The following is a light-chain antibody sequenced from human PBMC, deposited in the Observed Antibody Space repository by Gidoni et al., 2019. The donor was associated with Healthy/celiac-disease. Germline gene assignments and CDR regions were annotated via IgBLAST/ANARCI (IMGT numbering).Light chain of an antibody. J-gene: IGKJ3*01. V-gene: IGKV3-11*01. Sequence: EIVLTQSPATLSLSPGERATLSCRASQSVSSYLAWYHQKPGQAPRLLISDASNRATGIPARFSGSGSGTDFTLTISSLEPEDFAVYYCQQRSNWPKTFGPGTKVDIK. CDR1: QSVSSY. CDR2: DAS. CDR3: QQRSNWPKT.